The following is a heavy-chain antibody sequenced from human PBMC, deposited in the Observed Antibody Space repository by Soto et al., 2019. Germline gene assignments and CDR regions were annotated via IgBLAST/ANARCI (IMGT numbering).Heavy chain of an antibody. CDR1: GGTFSSYA. V-gene: IGHV1-69*12. CDR3: ARDLDSSSWYYYYYGMDV. D-gene: IGHD6-13*01. Sequence: QVQLVQSGAAVKKPGSSVKVSCKASGGTFSSYAISWVRQAPGQGLEWMGGIIPIFGTANYAQKFQGRVTITADESTSTAYMELSSLRSEDTAVYYCARDLDSSSWYYYYYGMDVWGQGTTVTVSS. CDR2: IIPIFGTA. J-gene: IGHJ6*02.